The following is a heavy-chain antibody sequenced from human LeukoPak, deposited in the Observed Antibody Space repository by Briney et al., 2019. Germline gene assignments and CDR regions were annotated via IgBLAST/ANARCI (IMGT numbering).Heavy chain of an antibody. Sequence: SETLSLTCSVSGGSISIYYWNWIRQPPGKGLEWIGYIYYSGSTSYNPSLKSRVTISVDTSKNQSSLKLSSVTAADTAVYYCAREGKITMVRGVIRYYYMDVWGKGTTVTISS. J-gene: IGHJ6*03. D-gene: IGHD3-10*01. CDR2: IYYSGST. V-gene: IGHV4-59*12. CDR3: AREGKITMVRGVIRYYYMDV. CDR1: GGSISIYY.